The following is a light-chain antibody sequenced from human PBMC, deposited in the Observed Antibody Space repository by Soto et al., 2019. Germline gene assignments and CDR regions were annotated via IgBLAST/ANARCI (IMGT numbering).Light chain of an antibody. J-gene: IGLJ1*01. CDR2: EVT. V-gene: IGLV2-23*02. CDR1: SSDVGSFNF. Sequence: QSALTQPASVSGSPGQSVTISCTRTSSDVGSFNFVSWYQQHPGKAPKVVIYEVTKRPSGVSNRFSGSKSGNTASLTIYGLQADYEADYYCCSDAGSSTYVFGTWTKVTVL. CDR3: CSDAGSSTYV.